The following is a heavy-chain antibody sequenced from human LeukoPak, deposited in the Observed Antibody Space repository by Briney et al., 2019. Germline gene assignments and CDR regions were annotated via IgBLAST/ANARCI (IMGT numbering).Heavy chain of an antibody. CDR2: INPNSGGT. CDR3: ARGSGASGIYGMDV. V-gene: IGHV1-2*04. Sequence: ASVKVSCMASGYTFTGYYMHWVRQAPGQGLEWMGWINPNSGGTNYAQKFQGWVTMTRDTSISTAYMELSRLRSDDTAVYYCARGSGASGIYGMDVWGQGTTVTVSS. J-gene: IGHJ6*02. CDR1: GYTFTGYY. D-gene: IGHD3-10*01.